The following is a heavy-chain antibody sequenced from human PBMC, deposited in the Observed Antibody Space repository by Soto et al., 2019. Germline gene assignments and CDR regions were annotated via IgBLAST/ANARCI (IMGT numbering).Heavy chain of an antibody. CDR2: INHSGST. CDR3: ARGRYFDWLNYYYYYMDV. CDR1: GGSFSGYY. V-gene: IGHV4-34*01. J-gene: IGHJ6*03. D-gene: IGHD3-9*01. Sequence: QVQLQQWGAGLLKPSETLSLTCAVYGGSFSGYYWSWIRQPPGKGLEWIGEINHSGSTNYNPSLKSRVTMSVDTSKNQFSLKLSSVTAADTAVYYCARGRYFDWLNYYYYYMDVWGKGTTVTVSS.